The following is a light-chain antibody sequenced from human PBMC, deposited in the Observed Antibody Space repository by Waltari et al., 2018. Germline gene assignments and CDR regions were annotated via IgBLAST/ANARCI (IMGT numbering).Light chain of an antibody. J-gene: IGLJ3*02. CDR3: AAWDDSVTGEV. Sequence: SVLTQPPSMSGTPGQRLPISCSGCRSTIRTNYVYWYQQLPGTAPKLLIYNSGQRPSGVPDRFSGSTSGTSASLAISGLRSEDDGDYYCAAWDDSVTGEVFGGGTRLTVL. CDR2: NSG. V-gene: IGLV1-47*01. CDR1: RSTIRTNY.